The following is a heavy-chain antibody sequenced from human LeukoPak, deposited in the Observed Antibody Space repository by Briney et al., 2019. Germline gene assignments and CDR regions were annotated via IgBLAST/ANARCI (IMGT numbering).Heavy chain of an antibody. D-gene: IGHD6-19*01. CDR2: ISSSGSTI. V-gene: IGHV3-48*04. Sequence: GGSLRLSCAASGFTFSSYSMNWVRQAPGKGLEWVSYISSSGSTIYYADSVKGRFTISRDNAKNSLYLQMNSLRAEDTAVYYCASSFMSSGWYLTDYFDYWGQGTLATVSS. CDR3: ASSFMSSGWYLTDYFDY. J-gene: IGHJ4*02. CDR1: GFTFSSYS.